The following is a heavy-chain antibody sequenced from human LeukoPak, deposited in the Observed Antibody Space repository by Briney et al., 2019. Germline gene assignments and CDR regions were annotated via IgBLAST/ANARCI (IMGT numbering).Heavy chain of an antibody. D-gene: IGHD3-10*01. Sequence: SETLSLTCTVSGGSISSSSYYWGWIRQPPGKGLEWIGEINHSGSTNYNPSLKSRVTTSVDTSKNQFSLKLSSVTAADTAVYYCARQRVRGVIIRTKTYYFDYWGQGTLVTVSS. CDR2: INHSGST. V-gene: IGHV4-39*01. CDR1: GGSISSSSYY. CDR3: ARQRVRGVIIRTKTYYFDY. J-gene: IGHJ4*02.